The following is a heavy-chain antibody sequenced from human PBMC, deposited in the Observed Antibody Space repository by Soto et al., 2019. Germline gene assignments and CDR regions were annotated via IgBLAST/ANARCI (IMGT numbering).Heavy chain of an antibody. J-gene: IGHJ4*02. CDR1: GGSISSYY. Sequence: PSETLSLTCTVSGGSISSYYWSWIRQPPGKGLEWIGYIYYTGSTNYNPSLKSRVTISVDTSKNQFSLKLSSVTAADTAVYYCARASAYYYDSSGYYYFDPWGQGILVTVSS. D-gene: IGHD3-22*01. V-gene: IGHV4-59*01. CDR3: ARASAYYYDSSGYYYFDP. CDR2: IYYTGST.